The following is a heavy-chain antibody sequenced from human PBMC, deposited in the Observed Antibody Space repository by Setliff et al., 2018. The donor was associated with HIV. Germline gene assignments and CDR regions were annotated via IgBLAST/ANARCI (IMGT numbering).Heavy chain of an antibody. J-gene: IGHJ6*03. CDR3: VRLTADRTNYYYYMDV. V-gene: IGHV1-18*01. CDR1: GYTFTSYG. Sequence: GASVKVSCKASGYTFTSYGISWVRQAPGQGLEWMGWISVYNGNTNHAQKFRGRVTMTTDISTNTAYMEVRSLSFDDTAVYYCVRLTADRTNYYYYMDVWGKGTTVTVSS. D-gene: IGHD2-8*01. CDR2: ISVYNGNT.